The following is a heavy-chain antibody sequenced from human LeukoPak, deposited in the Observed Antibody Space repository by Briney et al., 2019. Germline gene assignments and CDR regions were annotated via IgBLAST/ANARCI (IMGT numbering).Heavy chain of an antibody. CDR2: IYHSGST. V-gene: IGHV4-30-2*01. D-gene: IGHD2-8*01. CDR3: ARAPANGEWPLFSGFSAWFDP. Sequence: SETLSLTCTVSGGSISSGGYYWSWIRQPPGKGLEWIGYIYHSGSTYYNPSLKSRVTISVDRSKNQFSLKLSSVTAADTAVYYCARAPANGEWPLFSGFSAWFDPWGQGTLVTVSS. CDR1: GGSISSGGYY. J-gene: IGHJ5*02.